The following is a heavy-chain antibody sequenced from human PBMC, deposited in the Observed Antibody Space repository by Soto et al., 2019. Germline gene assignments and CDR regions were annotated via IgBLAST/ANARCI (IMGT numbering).Heavy chain of an antibody. D-gene: IGHD5-18*01. V-gene: IGHV4-59*13. CDR3: ARDVWIHDACDI. J-gene: IGHJ3*02. CDR2: IYHPGNT. Sequence: QVRLHESGPGLVKPSETLSLTCTVSTDSFNAYYWSWIRQPPGKGLEWIGSIYHPGNTNYNPSLESRVSISVDTSQIQFSLSLSSVTAADTAVYYCARDVWIHDACDIWGQGTLVTFSS. CDR1: TDSFNAYY.